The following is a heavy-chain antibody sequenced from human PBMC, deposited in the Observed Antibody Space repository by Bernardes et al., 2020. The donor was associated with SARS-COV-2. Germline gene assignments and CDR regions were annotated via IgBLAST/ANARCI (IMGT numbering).Heavy chain of an antibody. CDR3: ARMLVGDIVVVPAAQDYYLDY. V-gene: IGHV4-39*01. J-gene: IGHJ4*02. CDR2: IYYSGST. CDR1: GGSISSSSYY. D-gene: IGHD2-2*01. Sequence: SETLSLTCTVSGGSISSSSYYWGWLRQPPGKGLEWIGSIYYSGSTYYNPSLKSRVTISVDTSKNQFSLKLSSVTAADTAVYYLARMLVGDIVVVPAAQDYYLDYWGQGTLVTVSS.